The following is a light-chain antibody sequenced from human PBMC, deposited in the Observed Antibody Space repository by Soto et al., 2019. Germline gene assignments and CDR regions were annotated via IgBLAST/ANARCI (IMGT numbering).Light chain of an antibody. V-gene: IGLV2-8*01. CDR3: SSYAGSSNV. J-gene: IGLJ1*01. CDR2: EVN. CDR1: SSDVGGYNY. Sequence: ALTQPPSASGSPGQSVAISCTGTSSDVGGYNYVSWYQQHPGKAPKLLIYEVNKRPSGVPDRFSGSKSGNTASLTVSGLQAEDEADYYCSSYAGSSNVFGTGTKVTVL.